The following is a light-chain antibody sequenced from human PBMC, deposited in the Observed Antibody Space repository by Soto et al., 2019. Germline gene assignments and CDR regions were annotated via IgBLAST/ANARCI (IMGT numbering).Light chain of an antibody. CDR1: SSNIGSNT. J-gene: IGLJ3*02. Sequence: QLVLTQPPSASGTPGQRVTISCSGSSSNIGSNTVNWYQQLPGTAPKLLIYSNNQRPSGVPDRFSGSKSGTSASLAISGLQSEDEADYYCAAWDDSLKGWVFGGGTKVTVL. CDR3: AAWDDSLKGWV. V-gene: IGLV1-44*01. CDR2: SNN.